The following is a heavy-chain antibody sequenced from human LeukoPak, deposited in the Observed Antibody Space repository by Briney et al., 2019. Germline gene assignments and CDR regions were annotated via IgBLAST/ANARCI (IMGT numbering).Heavy chain of an antibody. CDR2: IIPIFGTA. V-gene: IGHV1-69*05. CDR1: GGTFSSYA. D-gene: IGHD3-22*01. CDR3: AGSSGDSSGPLSY. Sequence: SVKVSCKASGGTFSSYAISWVRQAPGQGLEWMGRIIPIFGTANYAQKFQGRVTITTDESTSTAYMELSSLRSEDTAVYYCAGSSGDSSGPLSYWGQGTLVTVSS. J-gene: IGHJ4*02.